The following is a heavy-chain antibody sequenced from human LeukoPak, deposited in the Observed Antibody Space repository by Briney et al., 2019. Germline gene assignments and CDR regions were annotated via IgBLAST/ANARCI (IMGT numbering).Heavy chain of an antibody. CDR1: GGSISTYY. CDR2: VYYSGST. Sequence: KPSETLSLTCTVSGGSISTYYWSWIRQPPEKGLEWIGYVYYSGSTNYNPSLKSRVTISVDTSKNQFSLRLSSVTAADTAVYYCARQSGSYYYGMDVWGQGTTVTVSS. CDR3: ARQSGSYYYGMDV. V-gene: IGHV4-59*01. J-gene: IGHJ6*02. D-gene: IGHD1-26*01.